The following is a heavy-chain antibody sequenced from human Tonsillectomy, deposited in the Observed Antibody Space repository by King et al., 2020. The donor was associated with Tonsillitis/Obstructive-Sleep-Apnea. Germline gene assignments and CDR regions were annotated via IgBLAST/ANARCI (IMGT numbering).Heavy chain of an antibody. D-gene: IGHD1-1*01. CDR2: LKSKSSGGTT. CDR3: TGSLTTCCAFDI. Sequence: VQLVESGGGLVKPGGSLRLSCAASGFTFSNAWMIWVRQAPGKGLEVVGRLKSKSSGGTTDYAAPVKGRFTISGDDSKNALYLQMNNLKTEDTAVYYCTGSLTTCCAFDIWGQGTMVTVSS. CDR1: GFTFSNAW. V-gene: IGHV3-15*01. J-gene: IGHJ3*02.